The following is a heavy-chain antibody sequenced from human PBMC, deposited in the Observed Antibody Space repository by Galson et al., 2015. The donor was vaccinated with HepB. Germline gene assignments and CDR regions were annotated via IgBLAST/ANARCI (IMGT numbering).Heavy chain of an antibody. V-gene: IGHV3-30-3*01. J-gene: IGHJ4*02. CDR2: ISYDGSNK. CDR3: ARDLYSSGLEMGY. CDR1: GFTFSSYA. D-gene: IGHD6-19*01. Sequence: SLRLSCAASGFTFSSYAMHWVRQAPGKGLEWVAVISYDGSNKYYADSVKGRFTISRDNSKNTLYLQMNRLRAEDTAVYYCARDLYSSGLEMGYWGQGTLVTVSS.